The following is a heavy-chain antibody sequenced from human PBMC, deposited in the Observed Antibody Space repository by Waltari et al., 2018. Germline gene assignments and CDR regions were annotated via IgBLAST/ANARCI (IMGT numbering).Heavy chain of an antibody. D-gene: IGHD5-12*01. Sequence: QPQLQESGPGLVKPSETLSLTCSVSGDSLSRSSYYWGWIRQSPGKGLEWIGSIYYSWSIYYNPTLQSRVTISGDTSKNQFSLNLSSVTAADTAIYYCARHWKRNGYRFDPWGQGTRVNVSS. CDR3: ARHWKRNGYRFDP. J-gene: IGHJ5*02. CDR2: IYYSWSI. CDR1: GDSLSRSSYY. V-gene: IGHV4-39*01.